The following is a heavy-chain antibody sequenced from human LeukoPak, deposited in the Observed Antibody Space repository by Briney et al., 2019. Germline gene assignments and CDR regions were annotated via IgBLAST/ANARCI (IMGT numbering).Heavy chain of an antibody. CDR1: GGTFSSYA. J-gene: IGHJ3*01. CDR3: ARDHVKLGSTFHPFDAFDV. CDR2: INTNTGNP. Sequence: WASVKVSCKASGGTFSSYAISWVRQAPGQGLEWMGWINTNTGNPTYAQGFTGRFVFSLDTSVSTAYLQISSLKAEDTAVYYCARDHVKLGSTFHPFDAFDVWGQGTLVTVSS. V-gene: IGHV7-4-1*02. D-gene: IGHD2/OR15-2a*01.